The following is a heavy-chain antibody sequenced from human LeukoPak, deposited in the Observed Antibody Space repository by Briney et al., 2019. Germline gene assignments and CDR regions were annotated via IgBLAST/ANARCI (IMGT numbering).Heavy chain of an antibody. CDR3: ARQGTTVTHEGAFDI. CDR2: INPSDSDT. V-gene: IGHV5-51*01. J-gene: IGHJ3*02. D-gene: IGHD4-17*01. Sequence: GESLKISCKGSGYSFTNYWIGRVRQMPGKGLEWMGIINPSDSDTRYSPSFQGQVTISADKSTSTAYLQWSSLKASDTAMHYCARQGTTVTHEGAFDIWGQGTMVPVS. CDR1: GYSFTNYW.